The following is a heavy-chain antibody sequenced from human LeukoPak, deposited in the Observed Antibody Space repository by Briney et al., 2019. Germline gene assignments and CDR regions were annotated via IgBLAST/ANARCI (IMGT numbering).Heavy chain of an antibody. CDR2: INPDSGGT. J-gene: IGHJ4*02. CDR3: ARGSAGRPYYFDY. CDR1: GYTFTGYY. Sequence: ASVKVSCKASGYTFTGYYMNWVRQAPGLXLEWMGWINPDSGGTHYAQKFQGRVTMTRDTSISTAYMELSRLRSDDTAVYYCARGSAGRPYYFDYWGQGTLVTVSS. V-gene: IGHV1-2*02.